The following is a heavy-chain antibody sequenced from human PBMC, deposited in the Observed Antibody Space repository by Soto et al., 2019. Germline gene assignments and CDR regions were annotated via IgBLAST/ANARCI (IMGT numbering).Heavy chain of an antibody. Sequence: QITLKASGPTLVKPTQTLTLTCTFSGLSLSSSGVGVGWIRQPPGQGLEWLALIYWDDDKRYSPSLQSSLNITKGTPNNQVFLTMSNMDPVDRATYYCAHTKGYCSSTNCKDAKGGFDSWGQGLLVTVSS. V-gene: IGHV2-5*02. CDR3: AHTKGYCSSTNCKDAKGGFDS. CDR1: GLSLSSSGVG. D-gene: IGHD2-2*01. J-gene: IGHJ4*02. CDR2: IYWDDDK.